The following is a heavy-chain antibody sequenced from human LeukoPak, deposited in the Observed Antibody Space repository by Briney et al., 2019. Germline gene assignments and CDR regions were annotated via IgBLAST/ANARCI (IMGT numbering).Heavy chain of an antibody. CDR3: ARANSYDGSGHYYEFAY. D-gene: IGHD3-22*01. J-gene: IGHJ4*02. CDR2: IHSSGST. V-gene: IGHV4-4*07. Sequence: SETLSLTCTVSGGSISRYYWSWIRQPAGKGLEWIGRIHSSGSTNYNPSLKSRVTMSVDTSKNHFSLKLSSVTAADTAVYYCARANSYDGSGHYYEFAYWGQGTLVTVS. CDR1: GGSISRYY.